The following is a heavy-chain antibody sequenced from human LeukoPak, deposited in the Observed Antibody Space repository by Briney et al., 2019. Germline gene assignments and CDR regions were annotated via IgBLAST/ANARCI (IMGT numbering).Heavy chain of an antibody. CDR3: ATLRRSDSGSFYSHY. V-gene: IGHV3-33*01. J-gene: IGHJ4*02. CDR2: IYYDGSNK. D-gene: IGHD3-10*01. CDR1: GFAFSNYG. Sequence: PGGSLRLSCAASGFAFSNYGMHWVRQAPGKGLEWVALIYYDGSNKYYPDSVRGRFTISRDNSKNTLYLQMNSLRAEDTAVYYCATLRRSDSGSFYSHYWGQGTLVSVSS.